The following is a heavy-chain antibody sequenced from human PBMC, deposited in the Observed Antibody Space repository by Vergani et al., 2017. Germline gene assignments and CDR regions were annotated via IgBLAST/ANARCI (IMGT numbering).Heavy chain of an antibody. V-gene: IGHV3-9*01. CDR1: GFTFDDYA. Sequence: EVQLVESGGGLVQPGRSLILSCAASGFTFDDYAMHWVRQAPGKGLEWVSGISWNSGSIGYADSVKGRFTISRDNAKNSLYLQMNSLRAEDTALYYCPKSNTAMGNFDYWGQGTLVTVSS. CDR2: ISWNSGSI. J-gene: IGHJ4*02. D-gene: IGHD5-18*01. CDR3: PKSNTAMGNFDY.